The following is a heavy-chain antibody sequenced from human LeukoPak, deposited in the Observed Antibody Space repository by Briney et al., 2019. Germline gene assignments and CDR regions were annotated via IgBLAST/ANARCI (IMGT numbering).Heavy chain of an antibody. CDR1: GGSISSSSHY. Sequence: SETLSLTCTVSGGSISSSSHYRGWIRQPPGKGLEWIGSIYYSGSTYYNPSLKSRVTISVDTSKNQFSLKLSSVTAADTAVYYCARQLPNYYYYYYMDVWGKGTTVTVSS. J-gene: IGHJ6*03. D-gene: IGHD1-26*01. V-gene: IGHV4-39*01. CDR2: IYYSGST. CDR3: ARQLPNYYYYYYMDV.